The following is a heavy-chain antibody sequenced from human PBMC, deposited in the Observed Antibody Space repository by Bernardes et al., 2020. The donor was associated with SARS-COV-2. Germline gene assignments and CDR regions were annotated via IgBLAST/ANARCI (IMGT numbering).Heavy chain of an antibody. Sequence: GYLRLSCAASGFTVSSNYMSWVRQAPGKGLEWVSVIYSGGSTYYADSVKGRFTISRDNSKNTLYLQMNSLRAEDTAVYYCARDKYQRMLFDVYYYGMDVWGQGTTVTVSS. J-gene: IGHJ6*02. CDR1: GFTVSSNY. V-gene: IGHV3-53*01. CDR2: IYSGGST. D-gene: IGHD2-2*01. CDR3: ARDKYQRMLFDVYYYGMDV.